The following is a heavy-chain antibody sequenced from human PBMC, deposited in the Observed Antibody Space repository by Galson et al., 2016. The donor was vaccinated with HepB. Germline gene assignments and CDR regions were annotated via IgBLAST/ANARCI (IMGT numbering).Heavy chain of an antibody. D-gene: IGHD3-3*01. V-gene: IGHV1-18*01. CDR1: GYTFTTFG. CDR2: ISTYNGDT. CDR3: AREKVQFLEWLLGY. Sequence: KVSCKASGYTFTTFGISWVRQAPGQGLEWMGWISTYNGDTDYAQKFRGRVTMTTDTSTSIAYMELRSLRSGDTAVDYRAREKVQFLEWLLGYWGQGTLVTVSS. J-gene: IGHJ4*02.